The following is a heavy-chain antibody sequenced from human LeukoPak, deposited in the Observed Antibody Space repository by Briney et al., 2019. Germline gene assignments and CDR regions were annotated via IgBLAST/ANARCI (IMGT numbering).Heavy chain of an antibody. CDR3: ARGDYGLYFFDS. J-gene: IGHJ4*02. D-gene: IGHD4-17*01. CDR2: IYYSGST. CDR1: GGAFNSGDYF. Sequence: SETLSLTCSVSGGAFNSGDYFWSWVRQPPGRGLEWIGHIYYSGSTYYNPSLKSRATISVDTSNNQFSLKLSSVTAADTAVYYCARGDYGLYFFDSWGRGTLVTVSS. V-gene: IGHV4-30-4*01.